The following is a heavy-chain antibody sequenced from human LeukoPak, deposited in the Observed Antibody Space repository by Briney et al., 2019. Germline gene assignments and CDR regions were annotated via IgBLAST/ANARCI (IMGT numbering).Heavy chain of an antibody. CDR3: ARDPTTIAVAGTNWFDP. J-gene: IGHJ5*02. V-gene: IGHV1-69*04. Sequence: SVKVSCKASGGTFSSYTISWVRQAPGQGLEWMGRIIPILGIANYAQKFQGRVTITADKSTSTAYMELSSLRSEDKAVYYCARDPTTIAVAGTNWFDPWGQGTLVTVSS. D-gene: IGHD6-19*01. CDR2: IIPILGIA. CDR1: GGTFSSYT.